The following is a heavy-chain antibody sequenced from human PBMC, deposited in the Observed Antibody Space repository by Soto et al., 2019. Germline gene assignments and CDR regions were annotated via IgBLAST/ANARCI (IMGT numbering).Heavy chain of an antibody. CDR2: IWYDGSNK. J-gene: IGHJ4*02. CDR1: GFTFSSYG. V-gene: IGHV3-33*01. Sequence: QVQLVESGGGVVQPGRSLRLSCAASGFTFSSYGMNWVRQAPGKGLEWVAVIWYDGSNKYYADSVKGRFTISRDNSKNTLYLQMNSLRAEDTAVYYCAREGEQRNAVCSDSWGQGTLVTVSS. D-gene: IGHD3-16*01. CDR3: AREGEQRNAVCSDS.